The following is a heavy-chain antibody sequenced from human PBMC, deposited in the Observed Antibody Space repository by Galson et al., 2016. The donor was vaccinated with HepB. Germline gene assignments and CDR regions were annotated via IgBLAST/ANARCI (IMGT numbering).Heavy chain of an antibody. Sequence: SLRLSCAASGFTFSGYWMTWVRQAPGKGLEWVANIKQDGSEKYYVDSVKGRFTISRDNAKNTLYLQMNSLRAEDTAVYYCARPGYCSGSSCYVPFDIWGQGTMATVSS. D-gene: IGHD2-15*01. V-gene: IGHV3-7*01. J-gene: IGHJ3*02. CDR2: IKQDGSEK. CDR1: GFTFSGYW. CDR3: ARPGYCSGSSCYVPFDI.